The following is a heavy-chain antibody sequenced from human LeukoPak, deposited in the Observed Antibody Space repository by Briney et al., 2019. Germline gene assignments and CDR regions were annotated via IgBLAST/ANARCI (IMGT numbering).Heavy chain of an antibody. CDR1: GFNIGPYA. V-gene: IGHV3-43*02. D-gene: IGHD1-1*01. CDR3: ATWAFYHNLDV. CDR2: IKADGSGT. Sequence: GSLRLSCAASGFNIGPYAMYWVRQGPGRGLEWVSVIKADGSGTFYSDSVRGRFTTSRDNSKNSLYLQMSSLTSVDTALYYCATWAFYHNLDVWGQGTTVAVSS. J-gene: IGHJ6*02.